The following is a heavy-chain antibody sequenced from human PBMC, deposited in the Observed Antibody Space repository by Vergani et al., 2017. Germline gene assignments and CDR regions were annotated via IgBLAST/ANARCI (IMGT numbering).Heavy chain of an antibody. CDR3: ATLGYCSSTSCYTNSSSWYAGYYYYYMDV. D-gene: IGHD2-2*02. Sequence: QVQLVQSGAEVKKPGASVKVSCKVSGYTLTELSMHWVRQAPGKGLEWMGGFDPEDGETIYAQKFQGRVTMTEDTSTDTAYMELSSLRSEDTAVYYCATLGYCSSTSCYTNSSSWYAGYYYYYMDVWGKXP. V-gene: IGHV1-24*01. CDR1: GYTLTELS. CDR2: FDPEDGET. J-gene: IGHJ6*03.